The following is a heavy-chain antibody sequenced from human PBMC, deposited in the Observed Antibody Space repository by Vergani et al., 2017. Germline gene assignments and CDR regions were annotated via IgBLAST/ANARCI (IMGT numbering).Heavy chain of an antibody. V-gene: IGHV3-21*01. CDR2: ISSSSSYI. J-gene: IGHJ4*02. CDR1: GFTFRSYS. D-gene: IGHD3-22*01. Sequence: EVQLVESGGGLVKPGGSLRLSCAASGFTFRSYSMNWVRQAPGKGLEWVSSISSSSSYIYYADSVKGRFTISRDNAKNSLYLQMNSLRAEDTAVYYCARDLGDSSGYFTPYDWEYWGQGTLVTVSS. CDR3: ARDLGDSSGYFTPYDWEY.